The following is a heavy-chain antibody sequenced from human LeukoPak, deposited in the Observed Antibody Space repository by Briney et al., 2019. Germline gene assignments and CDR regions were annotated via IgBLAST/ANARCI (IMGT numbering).Heavy chain of an antibody. Sequence: RPSETLSLTCTVSGGSISSSSYYWGWIRQPPGKGLEWIGSIYYSGSTYYNPSLKSRVTISVDTSKNQFSLRLSSVTASDTAVYYCARQYGSGSYYPPFDYWGQGTLVTVSS. J-gene: IGHJ4*02. CDR1: GGSISSSSYY. CDR2: IYYSGST. D-gene: IGHD3-10*01. CDR3: ARQYGSGSYYPPFDY. V-gene: IGHV4-39*01.